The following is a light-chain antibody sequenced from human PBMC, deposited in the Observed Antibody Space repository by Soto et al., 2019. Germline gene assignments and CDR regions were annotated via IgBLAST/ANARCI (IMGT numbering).Light chain of an antibody. J-gene: IGKJ2*01. CDR1: QSISSNY. V-gene: IGKV3-20*01. Sequence: EIVLTQSPATLSSSPGERATLSCRASQSISSNYLTWYQQKPGQPPRLLIYGASSRPTGIPDRFSGSGSGTDFTLSISSLEPEDFAMYYCHQYGSSPYTFGQGTKLEIK. CDR3: HQYGSSPYT. CDR2: GAS.